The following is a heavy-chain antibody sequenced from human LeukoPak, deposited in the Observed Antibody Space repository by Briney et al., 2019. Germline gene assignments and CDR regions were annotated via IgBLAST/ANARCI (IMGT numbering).Heavy chain of an antibody. CDR1: GFTFSRNA. Sequence: PGGSLRLSCAASGFTFSRNAMSWVRQAPGKGLEWVSGISGSGGSTYYADSVKGRFTISRDNSKNTLYLQMNSLRAEDTAVYYCAKDQSSGWYSGGGDEAYWGQGTLVTVSS. CDR3: AKDQSSGWYSGGGDEAY. D-gene: IGHD6-19*01. J-gene: IGHJ4*02. CDR2: ISGSGGST. V-gene: IGHV3-23*01.